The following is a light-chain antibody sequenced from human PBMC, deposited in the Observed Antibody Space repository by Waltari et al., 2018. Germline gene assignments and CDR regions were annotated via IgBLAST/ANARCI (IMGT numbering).Light chain of an antibody. V-gene: IGKV3-20*01. CDR2: DAS. CDR3: QKYGTLPAT. CDR1: QSVSRT. J-gene: IGKJ1*01. Sequence: EVMLTQSQGTLPLSPGESATLSCRASQSVSRTLAWYQQKPGQAPRLLIYDASRRATGIPDRFSGSGSGTDFSLTISRLEPEDFAVYYCQKYGTLPATFGQGTKVEIK.